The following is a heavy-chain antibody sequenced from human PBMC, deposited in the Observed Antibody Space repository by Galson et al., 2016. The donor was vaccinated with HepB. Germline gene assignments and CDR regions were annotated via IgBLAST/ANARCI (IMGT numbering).Heavy chain of an antibody. J-gene: IGHJ6*01. CDR3: ARGKVRAILGNILGDYDHGFDV. CDR2: IGFDGNTV. D-gene: IGHD3-22*01. V-gene: IGHV3-48*04. CDR1: GVSFGSHS. Sequence: SLRLSCAASGVSFGSHSMHWVRQAPGKGLEWISYIGFDGNTVHYADSVKGRFPISRDNAKKSLFLQMNSLRAEDTAVYYCARGKVRAILGNILGDYDHGFDVWGQGTTVTASS.